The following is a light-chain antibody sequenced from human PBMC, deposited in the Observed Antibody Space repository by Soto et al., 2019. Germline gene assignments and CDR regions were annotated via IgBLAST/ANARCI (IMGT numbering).Light chain of an antibody. CDR1: SSNIGSNT. Sequence: QSALTQPPSASGTPGQRVTISCSGSSSNIGSNTVNWYQQLPGTAPKLLIYSNNQRPSGVTDRFSGSKSGTSASLAISGLQSEDEADYYCAAWDDSLNGPYVVFGGGTQLTVL. CDR3: AAWDDSLNGPYVV. CDR2: SNN. J-gene: IGLJ2*01. V-gene: IGLV1-44*01.